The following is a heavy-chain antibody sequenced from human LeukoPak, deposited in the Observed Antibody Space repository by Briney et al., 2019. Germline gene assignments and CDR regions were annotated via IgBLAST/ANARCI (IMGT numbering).Heavy chain of an antibody. Sequence: GGSLRLSCAASGFTFSSYWMHWVRQVPGKGLVWVSRINSDGSSTSYADSVKGRFTISRDNSKNTLYLQMNSLRAEDTAVYYCAKGGALWFGGGDLDYWGQGTLVTVSS. J-gene: IGHJ4*02. V-gene: IGHV3-74*01. D-gene: IGHD3-10*01. CDR2: INSDGSST. CDR1: GFTFSSYW. CDR3: AKGGALWFGGGDLDY.